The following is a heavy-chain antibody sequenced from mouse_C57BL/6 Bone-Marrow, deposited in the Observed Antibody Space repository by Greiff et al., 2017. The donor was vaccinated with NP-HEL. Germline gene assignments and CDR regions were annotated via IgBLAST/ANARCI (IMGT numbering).Heavy chain of an antibody. CDR2: ISDGGSYT. CDR3: ARGSLYYGSSYDAMDY. D-gene: IGHD1-1*01. V-gene: IGHV5-4*03. Sequence: DVKLVESGGGLVKPGGSLKLSCAASGFTFSSYAMSWVRQTPEKRLEWVATISDGGSYTYYPDNVKGRFTISRDNAKNNLYLQMSHLKSEDTAMYYCARGSLYYGSSYDAMDYWGQGTSVTVSS. J-gene: IGHJ4*01. CDR1: GFTFSSYA.